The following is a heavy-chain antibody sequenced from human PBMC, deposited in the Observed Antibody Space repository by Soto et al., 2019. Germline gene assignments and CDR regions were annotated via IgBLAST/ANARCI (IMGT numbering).Heavy chain of an antibody. V-gene: IGHV1-18*01. J-gene: IGHJ3*02. CDR3: ARDNPPDIVVVTASDAFDI. Sequence: QVQLVQSGAEVKKPGASVKVSCKASGYTFTSYGISWVRQAPGQGLEWMGWISAYNGNTNYAQKLQGRVTMTTDTSTSQAYMELRSLRSDDTAVYYCARDNPPDIVVVTASDAFDIWGQGTMVTVSS. CDR1: GYTFTSYG. D-gene: IGHD2-21*02. CDR2: ISAYNGNT.